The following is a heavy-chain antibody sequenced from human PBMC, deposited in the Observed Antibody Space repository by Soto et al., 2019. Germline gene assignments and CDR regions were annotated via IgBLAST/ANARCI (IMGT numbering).Heavy chain of an antibody. CDR3: ARANGTYDYGDYVDYYYYYMDV. CDR2: IYYSGST. Sequence: ETLSLTCTVSGGSISSYYWSWIRQPPGKGLEWIGYIYYSGSTNYNPSLKSRVTISVDTSKNQFSLKLSSVTAADTAVYYCARANGTYDYGDYVDYYYYYMDVWGKGTTVTVSS. J-gene: IGHJ6*03. V-gene: IGHV4-59*01. CDR1: GGSISSYY. D-gene: IGHD4-17*01.